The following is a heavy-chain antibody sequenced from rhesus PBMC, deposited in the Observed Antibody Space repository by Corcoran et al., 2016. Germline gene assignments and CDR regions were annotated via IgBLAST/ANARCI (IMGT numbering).Heavy chain of an antibody. CDR1: GDSFRRTW. V-gene: IGHV4-80*01. CDR2: IHGNSGRT. J-gene: IGHJ4*01. CDR3: VRLHSYSYRDY. D-gene: IGHD5-12*01. Sequence: QVQLQESGPGLVKPSETLSLTCGVSGDSFRRTWWSWIRQPPGKGLEWSAEIHGNSGRTNDNPALKSRVTISKDASENQFSLKRSSVTAADTAVYYCVRLHSYSYRDYWGQGVLVTVSS.